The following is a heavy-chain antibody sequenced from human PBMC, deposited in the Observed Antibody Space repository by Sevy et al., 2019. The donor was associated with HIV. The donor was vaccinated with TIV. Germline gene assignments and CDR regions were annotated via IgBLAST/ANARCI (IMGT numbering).Heavy chain of an antibody. CDR1: GFTFNNYW. V-gene: IGHV3-7*03. CDR3: ARSWDYWGQMGY. J-gene: IGHJ4*02. Sequence: GGSLRLSCAASGFTFNNYWMTWVRQAPGKGLEWVANIKQDGSDKYYMESVKGRFNISRDNSKNSLYLQLNSLRAEDTAGDYCARSWDYWGQMGYWGQGTLVTVSS. CDR2: IKQDGSDK. D-gene: IGHD7-27*01.